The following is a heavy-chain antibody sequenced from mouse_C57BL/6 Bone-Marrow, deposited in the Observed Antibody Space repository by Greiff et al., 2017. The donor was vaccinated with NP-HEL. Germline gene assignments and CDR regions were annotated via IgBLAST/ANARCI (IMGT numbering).Heavy chain of an antibody. J-gene: IGHJ4*01. CDR2: IWRGGST. V-gene: IGHV2-5*01. CDR3: AKSVITTVVASYYYAMDY. CDR1: GFSLTSYG. Sequence: QVQLKESGPGLVQPSQSLSITCTVSGFSLTSYGVHWVRQSPGKGLEWLGVIWRGGSTDYNAAFMSRLSITKDNSKSQVFFKMNSLQADDTAIYYCAKSVITTVVASYYYAMDYWGQGTSVTVSS. D-gene: IGHD1-1*01.